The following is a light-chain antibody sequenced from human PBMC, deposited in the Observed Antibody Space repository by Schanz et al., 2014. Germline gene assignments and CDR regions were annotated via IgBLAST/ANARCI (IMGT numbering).Light chain of an antibody. J-gene: IGLJ1*01. V-gene: IGLV2-8*01. CDR2: EVS. CDR1: SSDVGAYNY. Sequence: QSALTQPPSASGSPGQSVTISCTGTSSDVGAYNYVSWYQLHPGKAPKVMIYEVSKRPSGVPDRFSGSKSGNTASLTVSGLQAEDEADYYCNSYAGSKSVFGTGTSLTVL. CDR3: NSYAGSKSV.